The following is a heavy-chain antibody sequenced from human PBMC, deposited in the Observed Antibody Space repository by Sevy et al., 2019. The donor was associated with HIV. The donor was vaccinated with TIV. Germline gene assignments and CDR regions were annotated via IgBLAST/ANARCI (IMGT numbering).Heavy chain of an antibody. CDR1: GFTVNSNY. CDR2: IHSDDTT. J-gene: IGHJ4*02. D-gene: IGHD5-18*01. Sequence: GSLRLSCAASGFTVNSNYMTWVRQAPGKGLEGVSVIHSDDTTYHADSVKDRFTISRDNFKNTLYLHMSSLRAEDTAVYYCARGKSGYGYALNYWGQGTMVTVSS. V-gene: IGHV3-66*01. CDR3: ARGKSGYGYALNY.